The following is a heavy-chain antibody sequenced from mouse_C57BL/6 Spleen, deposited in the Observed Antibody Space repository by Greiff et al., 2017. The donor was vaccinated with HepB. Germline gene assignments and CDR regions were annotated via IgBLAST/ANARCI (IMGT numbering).Heavy chain of an antibody. CDR1: GYSITSGYY. V-gene: IGHV3-6*01. J-gene: IGHJ3*01. D-gene: IGHD1-1*01. CDR2: ISYDGSN. CDR3: AREDYYYGSSGAY. Sequence: EVKLMESGPGLVKPSQSLSLTCSVTGYSITSGYYWNWIRQFPGNKLEWMGYISYDGSNNYNPSLKNRISITRDTSKNQFFLKLNSVTTEDTATYYCAREDYYYGSSGAYWGQGTLVTVSA.